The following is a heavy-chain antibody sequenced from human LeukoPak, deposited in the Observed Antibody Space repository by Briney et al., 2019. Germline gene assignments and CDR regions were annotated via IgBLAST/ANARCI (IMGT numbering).Heavy chain of an antibody. V-gene: IGHV3-23*01. CDR1: GFTFRTYA. CDR2: ISGSGGST. CDR3: AKSSGGYYYYYYGMDV. J-gene: IGHJ6*02. D-gene: IGHD6-19*01. Sequence: PGGSLRLSCTASGFTFRTYAMIWVRQAPGKGLEWVSAISGSGGSTYYADSVKGRFTISRDNSKNTLYLQMNSLRAEDTAVYYCAKSSGGYYYYYYGMDVWGQGTTVTVSS.